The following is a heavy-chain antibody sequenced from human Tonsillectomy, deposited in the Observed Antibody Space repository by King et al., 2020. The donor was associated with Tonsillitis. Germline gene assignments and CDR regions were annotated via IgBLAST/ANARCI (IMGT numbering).Heavy chain of an antibody. Sequence: QLQESGPGLVKPSETLSVSCTVSGGSITSYYWTWIRQPPGKGLEWIGYIYYTGDTNYNSSLKSRATMSLDTSKNQFSLKLSSVTAADTAVYYCARGISSGSYYDYWGQGPLVTVSS. V-gene: IGHV4-59*01. CDR2: IYYTGDT. CDR3: ARGISSGSYYDY. CDR1: GGSITSYY. J-gene: IGHJ4*02. D-gene: IGHD1-26*01.